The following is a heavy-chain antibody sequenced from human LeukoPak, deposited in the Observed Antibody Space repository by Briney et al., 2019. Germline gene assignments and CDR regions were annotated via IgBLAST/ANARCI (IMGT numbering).Heavy chain of an antibody. CDR2: ISNDGTNK. CDR3: AKGCSGSTTCYLIDY. Sequence: PGRSLRLSCAASGFTFSSHGMHWVGQAPGKGLEWVAVISNDGTNKNYVDSVKGRFTISRDNSKNTLYLQMNSLRTEDTAVYYCAKGCSGSTTCYLIDYWGQGTLVTVSS. CDR1: GFTFSSHG. J-gene: IGHJ4*02. D-gene: IGHD2-2*01. V-gene: IGHV3-30*18.